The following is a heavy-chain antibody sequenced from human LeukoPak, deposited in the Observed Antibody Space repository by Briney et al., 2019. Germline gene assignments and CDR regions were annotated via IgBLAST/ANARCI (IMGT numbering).Heavy chain of an antibody. CDR2: IYYSGST. V-gene: IGHV4-59*01. Sequence: PSETLSLTCTVSGGSISSYYWSWIRQPPGKGLEWIGYIYYSGSTNYNPSLKSRVTISVDTSKNQISLKLSSVTAADTAVYYCARTTMVRGVGDAFDIWGQGTMVTVSS. CDR3: ARTTMVRGVGDAFDI. CDR1: GGSISSYY. J-gene: IGHJ3*02. D-gene: IGHD3-10*01.